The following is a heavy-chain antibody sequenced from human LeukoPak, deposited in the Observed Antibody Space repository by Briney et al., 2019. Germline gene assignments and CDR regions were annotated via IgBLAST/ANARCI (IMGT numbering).Heavy chain of an antibody. V-gene: IGHV1-46*01. Sequence: ASVKVSCKASGYTFTSYYMHWVRQAPGQGLEWMGIINPSGGSTSYAQKFQGRVTMTRDTSTSTVYMEPSSLRSEDTAVYYCARGRLVVVPAAMYYWFDPWGQGTLVTVSS. CDR3: ARGRLVVVPAAMYYWFDP. D-gene: IGHD2-2*01. CDR1: GYTFTSYY. J-gene: IGHJ5*02. CDR2: INPSGGST.